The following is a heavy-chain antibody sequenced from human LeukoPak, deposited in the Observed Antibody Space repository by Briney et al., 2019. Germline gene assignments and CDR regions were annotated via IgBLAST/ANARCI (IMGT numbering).Heavy chain of an antibody. D-gene: IGHD1-26*01. CDR2: IIPIFGTA. CDR3: ARVAFSGSYWGAFDY. V-gene: IGHV1-69*08. CDR1: GNTFSSYT. Sequence: ASVKVSCKASGNTFSSYTISWVRQAPGQGLEWMGRIIPIFGTANYAQKFQGRVTMTRDTSISTAYMELSRLRSDDTAVYYCARVAFSGSYWGAFDYWGQGTLVTVSS. J-gene: IGHJ4*02.